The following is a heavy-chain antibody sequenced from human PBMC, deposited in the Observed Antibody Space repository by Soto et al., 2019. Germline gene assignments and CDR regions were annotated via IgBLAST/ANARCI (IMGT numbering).Heavy chain of an antibody. Sequence: SETLSLTCTVSGGSLSSYYWSWIRQPPGKGLEWIGYIYYSGSTNYNPSLKSRVTISVDTSKNQFSLKLSSVAAADTAVYYCARAERYSDFWSGYYKTYFDYWGQGTLVPVSS. CDR2: IYYSGST. V-gene: IGHV4-59*01. CDR1: GGSLSSYY. CDR3: ARAERYSDFWSGYYKTYFDY. J-gene: IGHJ4*02. D-gene: IGHD3-3*01.